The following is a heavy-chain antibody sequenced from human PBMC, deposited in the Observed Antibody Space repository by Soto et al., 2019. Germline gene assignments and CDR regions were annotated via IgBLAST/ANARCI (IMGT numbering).Heavy chain of an antibody. J-gene: IGHJ6*01. V-gene: IGHV3-9*01. CDR2: ISWNSGSI. CDR3: AREGPPGFGCSGANCYSGSMDV. Sequence: PGGSLRLSCAASGFTFDDYAMHWVRQAPGKGLGWVSGISWNSGSIGYADSVKGRFTISRDNAKNSLYLQMNSLRGEDTAVYYCAREGPPGFGCSGANCYSGSMDVWGQGITGNVSS. CDR1: GFTFDDYA. D-gene: IGHD2-15*01.